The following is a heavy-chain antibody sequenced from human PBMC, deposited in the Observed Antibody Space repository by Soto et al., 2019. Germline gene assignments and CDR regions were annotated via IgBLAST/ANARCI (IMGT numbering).Heavy chain of an antibody. CDR3: ERASSYCGGDCYYYYGMDV. D-gene: IGHD2-21*02. CDR2: IGAYNGNT. V-gene: IGHV1-18*01. J-gene: IGHJ6*02. CDR1: GYTFTSYG. Sequence: QVQLVQSGAEVKKPGASVKVSCKASGYTFTSYGITWVRQAPGQGLEWMGGIGAYNGNTNYAHKHQGRVTMATETSTSTAYMELRSLRSDDTAVYYCERASSYCGGDCYYYYGMDVWGQGTTVTVSS.